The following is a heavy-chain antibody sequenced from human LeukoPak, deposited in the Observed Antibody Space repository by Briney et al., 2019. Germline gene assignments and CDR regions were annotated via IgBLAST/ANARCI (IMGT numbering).Heavy chain of an antibody. D-gene: IGHD3-9*01. CDR3: ARDSDWILFDY. Sequence: GGSLRLSCAASGFTFSTYWMHWVRQAPGKELVWVARIRPEGTTTAYADSVKGRFTISRDNAKNTLFLQMNSLSAEDTAVYYCARDSDWILFDYWGQGTLVTVSS. CDR1: GFTFSTYW. V-gene: IGHV3-74*03. CDR2: IRPEGTTT. J-gene: IGHJ4*02.